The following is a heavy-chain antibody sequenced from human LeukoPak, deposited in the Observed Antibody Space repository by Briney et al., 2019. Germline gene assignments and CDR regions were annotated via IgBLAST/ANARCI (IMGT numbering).Heavy chain of an antibody. D-gene: IGHD1-26*01. CDR3: AKGRTVGASYWYFDL. J-gene: IGHJ2*01. CDR1: GFTFSSNA. Sequence: GGSLRLSCAASGFTFSSNAMSWVRQATGKGLEWVSGISHSGSDTHYADSVKGRFTISRDTSKSTLFLQMNTLRAEDTAIYYCAKGRTVGASYWYFDLWGRGTLVTVSS. CDR2: ISHSGSDT. V-gene: IGHV3-23*01.